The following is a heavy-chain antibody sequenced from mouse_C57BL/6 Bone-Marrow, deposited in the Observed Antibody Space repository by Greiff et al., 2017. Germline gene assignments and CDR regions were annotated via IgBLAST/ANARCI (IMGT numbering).Heavy chain of an antibody. J-gene: IGHJ4*01. CDR1: GFTSSSYG. CDR2: ISSGGSYT. V-gene: IGHV5-6*01. CDR3: ARLDYYAMDY. Sequence: EVQGVESGGDLVKPGGSLKLSCAASGFTSSSYGMSWVRQTPDKRLEWVATISSGGSYTYYPDSVKGRFTISRDNAKNTLYLQMSSLKSEDTAMYYCARLDYYAMDYWGQGTSVTVSS.